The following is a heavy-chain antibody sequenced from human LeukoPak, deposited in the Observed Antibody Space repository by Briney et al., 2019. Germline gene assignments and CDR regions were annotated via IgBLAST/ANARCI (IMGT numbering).Heavy chain of an antibody. V-gene: IGHV3-23*01. CDR3: AKDRDYYGSGSYSSY. Sequence: GGSLRLSCAASGFTFSSYAMTWVRQAPDKGLEWVSAISGSDGSTYYADSVKGRFTISRDDSQNTLYLQMNSLSAEDTAVYYCAKDRDYYGSGSYSSYWGQGTLVTVSS. CDR1: GFTFSSYA. CDR2: ISGSDGST. D-gene: IGHD3-10*01. J-gene: IGHJ4*02.